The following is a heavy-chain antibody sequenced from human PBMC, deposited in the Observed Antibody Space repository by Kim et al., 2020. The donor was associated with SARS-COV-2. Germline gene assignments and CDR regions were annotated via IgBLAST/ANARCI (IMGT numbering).Heavy chain of an antibody. CDR3: ARPHTENYDYVWGSYRSGRYFDL. CDR2: INHSGST. CDR1: GGSFSGYY. V-gene: IGHV4-34*01. Sequence: SETLSLTCAVYGGSFSGYYWSWIRQPPGKGLEWIGEINHSGSTNYNPSLKSRVTISVDTSKNQFSLKLSSVTAADTAVYYCARPHTENYDYVWGSYRSGRYFDLWGRGTLVTVSS. D-gene: IGHD3-16*02. J-gene: IGHJ2*01.